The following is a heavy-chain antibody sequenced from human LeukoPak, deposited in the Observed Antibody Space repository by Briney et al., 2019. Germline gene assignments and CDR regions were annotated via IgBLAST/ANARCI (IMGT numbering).Heavy chain of an antibody. J-gene: IGHJ5*02. CDR1: GGSISSSSYY. Sequence: SETLFLTCTVSGGSISSSSYYWGWIRQPPGKGLEWIGSIYYSGSTYYNPSLKSRVTISVDTSKNQFSLKLSSVTAADTAVYYCARHLGTTWFDPWGQGTLVTVSS. V-gene: IGHV4-39*01. CDR2: IYYSGST. CDR3: ARHLGTTWFDP. D-gene: IGHD1-1*01.